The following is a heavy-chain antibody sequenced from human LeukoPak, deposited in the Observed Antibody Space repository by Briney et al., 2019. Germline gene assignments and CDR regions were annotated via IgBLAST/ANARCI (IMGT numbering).Heavy chain of an antibody. CDR3: ARHDNILTGYDRFDY. J-gene: IGHJ4*02. CDR2: IYYSGST. CDR1: GGSISSSSYY. D-gene: IGHD3-9*01. Sequence: SETLSLTCTVSGGSISSSSYYWGWIRQPPGKGLEWIGSIYYSGSTYYNPSLKSRVTISVDTSKNQFSLKLSSVTAADTAVYYCARHDNILTGYDRFDYWGQGALVTVSS. V-gene: IGHV4-39*01.